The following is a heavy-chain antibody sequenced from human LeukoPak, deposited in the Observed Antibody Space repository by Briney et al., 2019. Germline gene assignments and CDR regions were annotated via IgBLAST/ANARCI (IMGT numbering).Heavy chain of an antibody. V-gene: IGHV1-2*06. CDR2: INPNSGGT. D-gene: IGHD2-2*03. CDR1: GYTFTGYY. CDR3: ARDGEVDIVVVPAAPSFDP. Sequence: ASVKVSCKASGYTFTGYYMHWVRQAPGQGLEWMGRINPNSGGTNYAQKFQGRVTMTRDTSISTAYMELSRLRSDDTAVYYCARDGEVDIVVVPAAPSFDPWGQGTLVTVSS. J-gene: IGHJ5*02.